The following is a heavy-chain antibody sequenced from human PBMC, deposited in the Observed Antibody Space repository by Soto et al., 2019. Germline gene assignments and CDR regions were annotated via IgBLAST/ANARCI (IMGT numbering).Heavy chain of an antibody. J-gene: IGHJ4*02. CDR2: ISSTTNHI. V-gene: IGHV3-21*06. CDR3: ARESEDLTSNFDY. Sequence: GGSLRLSCAASGFTFTRYSMNWVRQAPGKGLEWVSSISSTTNHIYYGDSMKGRFTISRDNAKNSLYLEMNSLRAEDAAVYYCARESEDLTSNFDYWGQGTLVTVSS. CDR1: GFTFTRYS.